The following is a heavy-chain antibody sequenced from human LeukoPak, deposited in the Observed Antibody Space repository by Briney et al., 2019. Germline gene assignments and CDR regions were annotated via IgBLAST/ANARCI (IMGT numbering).Heavy chain of an antibody. D-gene: IGHD3-3*02. V-gene: IGHV3-15*01. J-gene: IGHJ4*02. CDR2: IFRNSDTMET. CDR3: GAYIFGFGGDG. Sequence: GGSLRLSCEASGLSVTNTWLTWVRRAPGKGLEWVCRIFRNSDTMETEYATRWKGRFTISRNDSKNTLYMRINCQITEDKSVNDCGAYIFGFGGDGWVQGTPVTVSS. CDR1: GLSVTNTW.